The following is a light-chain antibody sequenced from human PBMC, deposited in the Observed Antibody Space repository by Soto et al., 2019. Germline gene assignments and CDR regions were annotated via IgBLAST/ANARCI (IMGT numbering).Light chain of an antibody. V-gene: IGLV2-18*01. Sequence: QSALTQPPSVSGSPGQRVTMSCTGTSTDFVGYNRVSWYQQPPGTAPQLMIYEVSKRPSGVPDRFSGSKSGNTASLTISGLQAAAEADYYCSLYTSENAYVFGTGTKVTVL. CDR1: STDFVGYNR. CDR3: SLYTSENAYV. CDR2: EVS. J-gene: IGLJ1*01.